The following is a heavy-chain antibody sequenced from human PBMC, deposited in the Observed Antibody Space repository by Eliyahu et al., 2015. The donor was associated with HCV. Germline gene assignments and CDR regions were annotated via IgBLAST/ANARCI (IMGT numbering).Heavy chain of an antibody. D-gene: IGHD3-3*01. Sequence: EVKKPGSSVKVSCKASGGTFSSYAISWVRQAPGQGLEWMGGIIPIFGTAXYAQKFQGRVTITADESTXTAYMXLSSLRSEDTAVYYCAAEQGSYDFWTGGPFQHWGQGTLVTVSS. CDR2: IIPIFGTA. CDR3: AAEQGSYDFWTGGPFQH. J-gene: IGHJ1*01. CDR1: GGTFSSYA. V-gene: IGHV1-69*01.